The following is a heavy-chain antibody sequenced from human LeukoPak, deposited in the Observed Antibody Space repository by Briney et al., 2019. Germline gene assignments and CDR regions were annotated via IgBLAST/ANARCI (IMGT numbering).Heavy chain of an antibody. V-gene: IGHV4-59*01. D-gene: IGHD2-2*01. CDR1: GGSISSYY. CDR3: ARIPYCTSTSCPFDY. J-gene: IGHJ4*02. Sequence: SETLSLTCTVSGGSISSYYWSWIRQPPGKGLEWIGYIYYSGSTNYNPSLKSRVTISIDTSKNRFSLKLRSVTAADTAVYYCARIPYCTSTSCPFDYWGQGTLVTVSS. CDR2: IYYSGST.